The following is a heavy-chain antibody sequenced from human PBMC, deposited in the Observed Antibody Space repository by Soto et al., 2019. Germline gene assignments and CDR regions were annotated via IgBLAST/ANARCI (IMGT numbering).Heavy chain of an antibody. CDR2: IGRGGDT. CDR3: VKWGWGSRSDY. Sequence: EVQVLESGGGLVQPGGSLRLSCTASGFTFSDTAMAWVRQAPGKGLEWVSTIGRGGDTYYTDSLKGRFTISRDNSKNTLYLQVNSLRAEDTSQYYYVKWGWGSRSDYWGQGSLVTVSS. D-gene: IGHD7-27*01. V-gene: IGHV3-23*01. CDR1: GFTFSDTA. J-gene: IGHJ4*02.